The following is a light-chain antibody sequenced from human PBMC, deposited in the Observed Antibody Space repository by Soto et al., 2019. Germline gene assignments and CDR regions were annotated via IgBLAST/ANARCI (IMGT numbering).Light chain of an antibody. Sequence: DIHMTHSPSTLSASVGSGVSITGGASQSISNWLAWYQQKPGKAPKLLIYDASSLESGVPSRFSGSGSGTEFTLTISSLQPDDFATYYCHQYNSDSWTFGQGTKVDIK. CDR1: QSISNW. J-gene: IGKJ1*01. CDR2: DAS. CDR3: HQYNSDSWT. V-gene: IGKV1-5*01.